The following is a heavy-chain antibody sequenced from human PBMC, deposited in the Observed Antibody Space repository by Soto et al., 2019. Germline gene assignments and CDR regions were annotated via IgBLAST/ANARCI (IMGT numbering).Heavy chain of an antibody. CDR2: ISGSGGST. Sequence: HPGGSLRLSCAASGFTFSSYAMSWVRQAPGKGLEWVSAISGSGGSTYYADSVKGRFTISRDNSKNTLYLQMNSLRAEDTAVYYCARDESTYYDFWSGSPPPPETFDYWGQGTLVTVSS. CDR1: GFTFSSYA. D-gene: IGHD3-3*01. J-gene: IGHJ4*02. V-gene: IGHV3-23*01. CDR3: ARDESTYYDFWSGSPPPPETFDY.